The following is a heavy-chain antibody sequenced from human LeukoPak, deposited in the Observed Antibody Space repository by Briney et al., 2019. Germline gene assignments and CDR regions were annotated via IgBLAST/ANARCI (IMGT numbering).Heavy chain of an antibody. CDR3: ARDQIENDFWSGYYTRDYYYYGMDV. D-gene: IGHD3-3*01. Sequence: PGGSLRLSCAASGFTFSSYSMNWVRQAPGKGLEWVSSISSSSSYIYYADSVKGRLTISRDNAKNSLYLQMNSLRAEDTAVYYCARDQIENDFWSGYYTRDYYYYGMDVWGQGTTVTVSS. J-gene: IGHJ6*02. CDR2: ISSSSSYI. V-gene: IGHV3-21*01. CDR1: GFTFSSYS.